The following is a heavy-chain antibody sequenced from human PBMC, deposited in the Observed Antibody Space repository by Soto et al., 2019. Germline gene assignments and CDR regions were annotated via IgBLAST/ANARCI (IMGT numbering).Heavy chain of an antibody. CDR3: AKEGYYYYYMDV. Sequence: EVQLVESGGGLVQPGRSLRLSCAASGFTFDDYAMHWVRQAPGKGLECVSGISWNSGSIGYADSVKGRFTISRDNAKNDLYLQMNSLRAEDTALYYCAKEGYYYYYMDVWGKGTTVTVSS. J-gene: IGHJ6*03. CDR1: GFTFDDYA. V-gene: IGHV3-9*01. CDR2: ISWNSGSI.